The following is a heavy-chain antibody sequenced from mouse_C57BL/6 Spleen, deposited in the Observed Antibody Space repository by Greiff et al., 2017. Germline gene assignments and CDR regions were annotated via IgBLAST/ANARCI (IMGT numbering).Heavy chain of an antibody. CDR2: IYPSDSET. Sequence: QVQLQQPGAELVRPGSSVKLSCKASGYTFTSYWMDWVKQRPGQGLEWIGNIYPSDSETHYNQKFKDKATLTVDKSSSTAYMQLSSLTSEDSAVYYCAREGSYGNYFDYWGQGTTLTVSS. CDR1: GYTFTSYW. CDR3: AREGSYGNYFDY. J-gene: IGHJ2*01. V-gene: IGHV1-61*01. D-gene: IGHD2-1*01.